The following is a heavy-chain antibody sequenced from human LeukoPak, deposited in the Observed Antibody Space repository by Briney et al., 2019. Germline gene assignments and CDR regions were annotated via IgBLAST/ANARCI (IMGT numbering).Heavy chain of an antibody. CDR1: GGSFSGYY. Sequence: SETLSLTCAVYGGSFSGYYWSWIRQPPGKGLEWIGKINHSGSTNYNPSLKSRVTISVDTSKNQFSLKLSSVTAADTAVYYCARWRSEPGYSYGLNYYYYYGMDVWGQGITVTVSS. V-gene: IGHV4-34*01. J-gene: IGHJ6*02. CDR3: ARWRSEPGYSYGLNYYYYYGMDV. D-gene: IGHD5-18*01. CDR2: INHSGST.